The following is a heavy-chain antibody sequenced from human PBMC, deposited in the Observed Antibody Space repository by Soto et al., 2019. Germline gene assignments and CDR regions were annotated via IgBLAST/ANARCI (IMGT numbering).Heavy chain of an antibody. J-gene: IGHJ3*02. CDR1: GGSFSGYY. Sequence: SETLSLTCAVYGGSFSGYYWTWIRQPPGKGLEWIGEIYHSGSTTYSPSLKSRVTISVDTSKKQFSLKLRSVTAADTAVYYCARSAPQPAAISVASYIWGQGTMVTVSS. CDR3: ARSAPQPAAISVASYI. V-gene: IGHV4-34*01. D-gene: IGHD2-2*01. CDR2: IYHSGST.